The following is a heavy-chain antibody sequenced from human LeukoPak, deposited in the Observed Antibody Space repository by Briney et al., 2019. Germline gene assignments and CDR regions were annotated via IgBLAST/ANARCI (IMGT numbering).Heavy chain of an antibody. CDR3: ARGGGSPDD. Sequence: PGGSLRLSCAASGFIFSSYWMTWVRQAPGRGLEWVASIKYDGSEEHYVDSVKGRFTIYRDNAKNSLYLQMYSLRVEDTAVYYCARGGGSPDDWGQGALVTVSS. J-gene: IGHJ4*02. D-gene: IGHD3-16*01. CDR1: GFIFSSYW. V-gene: IGHV3-7*01. CDR2: IKYDGSEE.